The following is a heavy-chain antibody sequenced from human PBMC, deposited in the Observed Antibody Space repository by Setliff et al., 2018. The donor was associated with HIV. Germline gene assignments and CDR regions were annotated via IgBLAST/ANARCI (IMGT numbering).Heavy chain of an antibody. D-gene: IGHD4-17*01. CDR3: ARDPPGYGDSNDY. CDR1: GYTFTSYW. J-gene: IGHJ4*02. CDR2: IYPGDSDT. Sequence: GESLKISCKGSGYTFTSYWIGWVRQMPGKGLEWMGIIYPGDSDTRYSPSFQGQVTISADKSISTAYLQWRSLQASDTAMYYCARDPPGYGDSNDYWGQGTLVTVSS. V-gene: IGHV5-51*01.